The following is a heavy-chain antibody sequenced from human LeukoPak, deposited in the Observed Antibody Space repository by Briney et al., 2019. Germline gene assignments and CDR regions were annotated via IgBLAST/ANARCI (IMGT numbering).Heavy chain of an antibody. CDR2: INTNTGNP. J-gene: IGHJ4*02. Sequence: ASVKVSFTASGYTFSSYAMNWVRQAPGQGLEWMGWINTNTGNPTYARGFTGRFVFSLDTSVSTAYLHISSLQAEDTAVYYCARSNNDGDYLGVGFDYWGQGTLVTVSS. CDR1: GYTFSSYA. CDR3: ARSNNDGDYLGVGFDY. D-gene: IGHD4-17*01. V-gene: IGHV7-4-1*02.